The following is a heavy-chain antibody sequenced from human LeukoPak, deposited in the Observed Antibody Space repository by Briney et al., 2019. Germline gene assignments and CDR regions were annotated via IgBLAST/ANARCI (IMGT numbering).Heavy chain of an antibody. D-gene: IGHD4-23*01. J-gene: IGHJ6*02. Sequence: SETLSLTCTVSGGSISSYYWSWIRQPPGKGLEWIGHIYYSGSTNYNPSLKSRVTISVDTSKNQFSLKLSSVTAADTAVYYCARLGGNTRGLYYYYYGMDVWGQGTTVTVSS. CDR3: ARLGGNTRGLYYYYYGMDV. CDR2: IYYSGST. CDR1: GGSISSYY. V-gene: IGHV4-59*08.